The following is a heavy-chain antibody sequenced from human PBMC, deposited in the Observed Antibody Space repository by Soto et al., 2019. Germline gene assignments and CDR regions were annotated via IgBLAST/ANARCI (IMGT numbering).Heavy chain of an antibody. CDR2: ISSSSSYI. Sequence: GGSLRLSCAASGFTFTSYSMNWVRQAPGKGLEWVSSISSSSSYIYYADSVKGRFSISRDNAKNSLYLQMNSLRAEDTAVYYCARTPRAVPAAYYYVDVWGKGTTVTVSS. V-gene: IGHV3-21*01. J-gene: IGHJ6*03. CDR3: ARTPRAVPAAYYYVDV. D-gene: IGHD2-2*01. CDR1: GFTFTSYS.